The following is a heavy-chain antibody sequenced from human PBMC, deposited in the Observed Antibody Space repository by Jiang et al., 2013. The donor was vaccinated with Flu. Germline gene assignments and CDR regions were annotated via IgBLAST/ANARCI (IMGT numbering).Heavy chain of an antibody. CDR1: GYTFTSYY. J-gene: IGHJ6*02. CDR2: INPSGGST. D-gene: IGHD3-22*01. CDR3: ARGGDSSGYFSQYYYFVVDV. Sequence: EVKKPGASVTVSCKASGYTFTSYYIHWVRQAPGQGLEWMGIINPSGGSTTYAQKFQGRFTMIRDTSTSTMYMELSSLRSEDAAVYFCARGGDSSGYFSQYYYFVVDVWGPGTTVTVSS. V-gene: IGHV1-46*01.